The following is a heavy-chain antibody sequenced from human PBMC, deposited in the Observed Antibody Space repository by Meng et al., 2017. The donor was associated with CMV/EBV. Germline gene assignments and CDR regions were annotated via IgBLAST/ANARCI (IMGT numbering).Heavy chain of an antibody. CDR1: GFTLSNVW. V-gene: IGHV3-15*01. CDR2: IKSKTDGGTT. CDR3: TTRTSSSDPYYYYGMDV. J-gene: IGHJ6*02. D-gene: IGHD6-6*01. Sequence: ESPKIPCAASGFTLSNVWLSRVRQAPGEGPGWVGRIKSKTDGGTTDYTAPVKRRFTIPRDDSKHTLYLQMNSLKTEDTAVYYCTTRTSSSDPYYYYGMDVWGQGTTGTVSS.